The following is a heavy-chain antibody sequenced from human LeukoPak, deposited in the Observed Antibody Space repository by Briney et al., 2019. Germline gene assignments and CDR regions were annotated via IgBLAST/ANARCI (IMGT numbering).Heavy chain of an antibody. CDR3: ARLDGSGWSNYYYYYGMDV. CDR1: GYSFTSYW. V-gene: IGHV5-51*01. CDR2: IYPVDSDT. D-gene: IGHD6-19*01. Sequence: GESLKISCKGSGYSFTSYWIGWVRQMPGKGLEWMGIIYPVDSDTRYSPSFQGQATISADKSISTAYLQWSSLKASDNAMYYCARLDGSGWSNYYYYYGMDVWGQGTTVTVSS. J-gene: IGHJ6*02.